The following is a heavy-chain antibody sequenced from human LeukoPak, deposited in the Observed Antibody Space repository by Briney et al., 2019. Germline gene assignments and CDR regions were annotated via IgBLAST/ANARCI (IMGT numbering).Heavy chain of an antibody. CDR3: AKLPLSLVLRFLEGIDP. D-gene: IGHD3-3*01. J-gene: IGHJ5*02. V-gene: IGHV3-23*01. CDR1: GFTFSSYA. CDR2: ISGSGGST. Sequence: GGSLRLSCAASGFTFSSYAMSWVRQAPGKGLEWVSAISGSGGSTYYADSVKGRFTISRDDSKNTLYLQMNSLRAEDTAVYYCAKLPLSLVLRFLEGIDPWGQGTLVTVSS.